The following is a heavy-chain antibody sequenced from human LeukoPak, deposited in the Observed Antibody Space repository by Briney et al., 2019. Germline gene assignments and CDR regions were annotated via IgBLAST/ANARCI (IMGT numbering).Heavy chain of an antibody. D-gene: IGHD5-12*01. CDR2: ISGSGTST. CDR1: GFTFSNYA. J-gene: IGHJ5*02. V-gene: IGHV3-23*01. CDR3: ARDAGNSGYGCDL. Sequence: HTGGSLRLSCAASGFTFSNYAMSWVRQAPGKGLEWVSGISGSGTSTYYADSVKGRFTISRDNARNSLYLQMNNLRGEDTAIYYCARDAGNSGYGCDLWGQGTLVTVSS.